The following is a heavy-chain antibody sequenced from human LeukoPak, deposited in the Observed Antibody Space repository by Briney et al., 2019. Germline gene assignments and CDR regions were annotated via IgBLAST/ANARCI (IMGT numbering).Heavy chain of an antibody. V-gene: IGHV4-59*08. CDR2: IYYTGST. J-gene: IGHJ2*01. CDR1: GGSIRTYY. CDR3: ARREDFWYFEL. Sequence: SETLSLTCTIPGGSIRTYYWSWIRQPPGKGLEWIGYIYYTGSTNYNPSLKSRVTFSVDTPKNHFSLKLISVAAADTAVYYCARREDFWYFELWGRGTLVTVSS.